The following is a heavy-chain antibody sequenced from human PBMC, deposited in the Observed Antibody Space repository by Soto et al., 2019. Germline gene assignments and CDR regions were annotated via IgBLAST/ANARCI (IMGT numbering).Heavy chain of an antibody. J-gene: IGHJ4*02. Sequence: SETLSLTCAVSGYSIRSGYFWGWIRQPPGKGLEWIGCVHESGSTDYNPSLRGRVIISLHTAKSQFSLSLRSATAADTATYYCARGTRALITSFFAYWGQGIPVTVSS. CDR3: ARGTRALITSFFAY. CDR2: VHESGST. CDR1: GYSIRSGYF. D-gene: IGHD1-20*01. V-gene: IGHV4-38-2*01.